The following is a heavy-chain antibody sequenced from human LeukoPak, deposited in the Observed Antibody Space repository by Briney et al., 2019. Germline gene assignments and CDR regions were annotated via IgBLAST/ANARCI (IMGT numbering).Heavy chain of an antibody. Sequence: SETLSLTCTVSGASINSGADYWNWIRRPAGKGLEWIGRIHSSGFTNYNPSLQSRVTISADMSRNQFSLRLSSLTAADTAVYDCARGIYPREWGQGTLVTVSS. CDR2: IHSSGFT. J-gene: IGHJ4*02. V-gene: IGHV4-61*02. D-gene: IGHD3-10*01. CDR3: ARGIYPRE. CDR1: GASINSGADY.